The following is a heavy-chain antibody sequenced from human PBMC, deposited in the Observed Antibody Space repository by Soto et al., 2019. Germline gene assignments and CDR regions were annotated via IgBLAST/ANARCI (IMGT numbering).Heavy chain of an antibody. CDR3: ARQTYSYDILTGSYYFDY. V-gene: IGHV4-59*08. J-gene: IGHJ4*02. CDR2: IYYSGST. D-gene: IGHD3-9*01. CDR1: GGSISSYY. Sequence: SETLSLTCTVSGGSISSYYWSWIRQPPGKVLEWIGYIYYSGSTNYNPSLKSRVTISVDTSKNQFSLKLSSVTAADTAAYYCARQTYSYDILTGSYYFDYWGQGTLVTVSS.